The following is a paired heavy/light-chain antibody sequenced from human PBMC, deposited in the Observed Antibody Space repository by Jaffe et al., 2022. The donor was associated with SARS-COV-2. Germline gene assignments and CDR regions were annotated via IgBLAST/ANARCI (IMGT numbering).Heavy chain of an antibody. CDR1: GYSFTNYW. CDR3: ARQLQATVTTWGYFDY. Sequence: EVQLVQSAAEVKQPGESLKISCKGSGYSFTNYWIGWVRQMPGKGLEWMGIISPSDSDTRYSPSFQGQVTISADKSISTAYLRWSSLKASDTAMYYCARQLQATVTTWGYFDYWGQGTLVAVSS. V-gene: IGHV5-51*01. J-gene: IGHJ4*02. D-gene: IGHD4-17*01. CDR2: ISPSDSDT.
Light chain of an antibody. CDR1: QSLLHSNGYNY. CDR2: LGS. V-gene: IGKV2-28*01. Sequence: DIVMTQSPLSLPVTPGEPASISCRSSQSLLHSNGYNYLDWYLQKPGQSPQLLIYLGSNRASGVPDRFSGSGSGTDFTLKISRVEAEDVGVYYCMQPLQTPYTFGQGTKLEIK. CDR3: MQPLQTPYT. J-gene: IGKJ2*01.